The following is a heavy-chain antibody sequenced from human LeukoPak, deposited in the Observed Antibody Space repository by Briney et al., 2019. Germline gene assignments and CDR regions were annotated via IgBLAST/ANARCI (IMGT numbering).Heavy chain of an antibody. CDR2: MNPNSGNT. J-gene: IGHJ3*02. CDR3: AREKSSGWYGGSAFDI. Sequence: GASVKVSCKASGYTFTSYDINWVRQATGQGLEWMGWMNPNSGNTGYAQKFQGRVTMTRDTAISTAYMELSRLRSDDTAVYYCAREKSSGWYGGSAFDIWGQGTMVTVSS. CDR1: GYTFTSYD. V-gene: IGHV1-8*01. D-gene: IGHD6-19*01.